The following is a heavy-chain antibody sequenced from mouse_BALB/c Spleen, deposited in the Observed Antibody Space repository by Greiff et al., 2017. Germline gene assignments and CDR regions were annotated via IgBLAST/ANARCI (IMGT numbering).Heavy chain of an antibody. V-gene: IGHV1-7*01. J-gene: IGHJ2*01. CDR2: INPSTGYT. CDR3: ARIHYYGSSYDY. CDR1: GYTFTSYW. D-gene: IGHD1-1*01. Sequence: VQLQQSGAELAKPGASVKMSCKASGYTFTSYWMHWVKQRPGQGLEWIGYINPSTGYTEYNQKFKDKATLTADKSSSTAYMQLSSLTSEDSAVYYCARIHYYGSSYDYWGQGTTRTGSS.